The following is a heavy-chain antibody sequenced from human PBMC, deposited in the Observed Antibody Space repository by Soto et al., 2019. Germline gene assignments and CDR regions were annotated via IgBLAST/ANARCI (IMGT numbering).Heavy chain of an antibody. CDR2: ISSSSSYI. CDR1: GFTFSSYS. Sequence: GGSLRLSCAASGFTFSSYSMNWVRQAPGKGLEWVSSISSSSSYIYYADSVKGRFTISRDNAKNSLYLQMNSLRAEDTAVYYCARDLRRDLDIVVVVAATPSGYWGQGTLVTVSS. D-gene: IGHD2-15*01. CDR3: ARDLRRDLDIVVVVAATPSGY. J-gene: IGHJ4*02. V-gene: IGHV3-21*01.